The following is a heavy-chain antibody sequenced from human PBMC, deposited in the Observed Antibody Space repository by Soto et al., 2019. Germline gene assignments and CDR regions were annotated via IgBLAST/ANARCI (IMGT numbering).Heavy chain of an antibody. CDR2: IYHSGST. Sequence: PSETLSLTCAVSGGSISSSNWWSWVRQPPGKGLEWIGEIYHSGSTNYNPSLKSRVTISVDKSKNQFSLKLSSVTAADTAVYYCAKDRGVYYYYYGMDVWGQGTTVTVSS. D-gene: IGHD2-8*01. CDR3: AKDRGVYYYYYGMDV. CDR1: GGSISSSNW. J-gene: IGHJ6*02. V-gene: IGHV4-4*02.